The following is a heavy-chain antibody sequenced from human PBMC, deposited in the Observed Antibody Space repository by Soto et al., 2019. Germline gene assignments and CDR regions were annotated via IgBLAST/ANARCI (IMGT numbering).Heavy chain of an antibody. CDR1: GVSLRGYL. V-gene: IGHV4-34*02. J-gene: IGHJ4*02. CDR3: ARRPDGLDF. CDR2: IRYRGET. D-gene: IGHD3-9*01. Sequence: QVHLQQWGAGLVKPSGTLSLTCGVSGVSLRGYLWSWVRQPIGKGLEYIGEIRYRGETAYNPSLKSRVTISVDTSKSQFSLTLSSVTAADTAVYYCARRPDGLDFWGQGTPVIVSS.